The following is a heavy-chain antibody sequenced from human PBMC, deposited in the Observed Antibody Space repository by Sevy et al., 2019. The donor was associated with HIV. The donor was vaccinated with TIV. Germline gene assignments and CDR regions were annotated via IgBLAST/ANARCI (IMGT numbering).Heavy chain of an antibody. D-gene: IGHD1-1*01. Sequence: GGSLRLSCAASGFTFSSYAMHWVRQAPGKGLEWVAVISYDGSNKYYADSVKGRFNISRDNSKNTRYLQMNSLRAEDTAVYYCARGGGTKKNYYYYYGMDVWGQGTTVTVSS. CDR2: ISYDGSNK. J-gene: IGHJ6*02. CDR1: GFTFSSYA. V-gene: IGHV3-30-3*01. CDR3: ARGGGTKKNYYYYYGMDV.